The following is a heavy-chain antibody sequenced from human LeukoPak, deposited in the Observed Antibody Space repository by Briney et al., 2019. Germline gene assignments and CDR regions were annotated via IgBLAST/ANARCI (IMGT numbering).Heavy chain of an antibody. Sequence: SETLSLTCAVYGGSFSGYYWSWIRQPPGKGLEWIGEINHSGSTNYNPSLKSRVTISVDTSKNQFSLKLSSVTAADTAVYYCARPRLLYGSGPTLVWGPGTLVTVSS. CDR1: GGSFSGYY. V-gene: IGHV4-34*01. D-gene: IGHD3-10*01. CDR3: ARPRLLYGSGPTLV. J-gene: IGHJ4*02. CDR2: INHSGST.